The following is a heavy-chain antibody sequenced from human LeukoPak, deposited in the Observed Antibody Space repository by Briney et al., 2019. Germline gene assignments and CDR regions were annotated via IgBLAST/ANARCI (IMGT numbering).Heavy chain of an antibody. Sequence: ASVKVSCKASGYTFTSYDINWVRQATGQGLEWMGWMNPNSGNTGYAQKFQGRVTMTRNTSISTAYMELSSLRSEDTAVYYCARHITYYDFWSGYYNWFDPWGQGTPVTVSS. CDR3: ARHITYYDFWSGYYNWFDP. D-gene: IGHD3-3*01. CDR1: GYTFTSYD. J-gene: IGHJ5*02. V-gene: IGHV1-8*01. CDR2: MNPNSGNT.